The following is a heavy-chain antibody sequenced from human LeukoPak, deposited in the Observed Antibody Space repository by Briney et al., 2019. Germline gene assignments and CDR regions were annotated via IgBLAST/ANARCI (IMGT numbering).Heavy chain of an antibody. CDR3: ARDREVAFDY. V-gene: IGHV3-66*01. CDR1: GFTVSSNY. D-gene: IGHD2-15*01. J-gene: IGHJ4*02. CDR2: IYSGGST. Sequence: GRSLRLSCAASGFTVSSNYMSWVRQAPGKGLEWVSVIYSGGSTYYADSVKGRFTISRDNSKNTLYLQMNSLRAEDTAVYYCARDREVAFDYWGQGTLVTVSS.